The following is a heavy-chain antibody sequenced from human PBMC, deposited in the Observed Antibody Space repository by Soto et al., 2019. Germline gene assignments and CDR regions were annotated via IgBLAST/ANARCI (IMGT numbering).Heavy chain of an antibody. CDR3: ARAKLCNSLSCPHSFDT. J-gene: IGHJ4*02. D-gene: IGHD2-2*01. CDR1: GGSISTNNW. V-gene: IGHV4-4*02. CDR2: VYHSGST. Sequence: QVHLQESGPGLVNASGTLSLTCGVSGGSISTNNWWSWVRQTPGQGLEWIAEVYHSGSTNYNPSLKSRLTISVDQSKNQFSLRLTSVTAADSDVYYCARAKLCNSLSCPHSFDTWGQGTLVSVSS.